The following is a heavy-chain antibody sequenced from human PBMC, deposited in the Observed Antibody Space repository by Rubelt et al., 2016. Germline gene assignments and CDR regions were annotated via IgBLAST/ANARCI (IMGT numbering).Heavy chain of an antibody. D-gene: IGHD6-13*01. CDR2: INPNSGGT. CDR1: GYTFTGYS. J-gene: IGHJ3*02. Sequence: QVQLVQSGAEVKKPGASVKVSCKASGYTFTGYSMHWVRQAPGQGLAWMGRINPNSGGTNYAKKFQGRGTRPRDRSISAAYMGLSRLRSDDTAVDYCARGSWFRGAFDIWGQGTMVTVSS. V-gene: IGHV1-2*06. CDR3: ARGSWFRGAFDI.